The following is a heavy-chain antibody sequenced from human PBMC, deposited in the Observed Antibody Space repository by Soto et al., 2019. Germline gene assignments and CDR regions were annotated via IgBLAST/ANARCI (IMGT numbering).Heavy chain of an antibody. V-gene: IGHV4-59*11. D-gene: IGHD3-22*01. CDR2: IFHSGIT. J-gene: IGHJ5*01. Sequence: LSLTFTISGDSFSNHYWTWIRQSPGKLLEWIGYIFHSGITDYNPSVKSRVTISIDKSRNLFSLNLTSVTAADTAVYYCARDRYFYDSRGYYRTLESWGQGTLVSVSS. CDR1: GDSFSNHY. CDR3: ARDRYFYDSRGYYRTLES.